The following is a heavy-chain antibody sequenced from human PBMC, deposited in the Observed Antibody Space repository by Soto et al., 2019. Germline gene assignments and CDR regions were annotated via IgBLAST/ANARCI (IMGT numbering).Heavy chain of an antibody. CDR1: GFTFSSFA. Sequence: EVQLLESGGGLVQPGNSLRLSCAASGFTFSSFALSWVRQAPGKGLEWVSGSSGSGGTTYHADSVKGRFTISRDNSKNTPYLQMNSLRVEDTAVYYCAKEPYSSFVLGTFDYWGPGALVTVSS. CDR3: AKEPYSSFVLGTFDY. V-gene: IGHV3-23*01. CDR2: SSGSGGTT. J-gene: IGHJ4*02. D-gene: IGHD6-6*01.